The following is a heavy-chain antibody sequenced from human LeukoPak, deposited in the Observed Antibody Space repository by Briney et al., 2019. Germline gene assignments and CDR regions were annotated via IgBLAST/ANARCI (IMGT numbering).Heavy chain of an antibody. J-gene: IGHJ4*02. CDR2: ISAYNGNT. Sequence: ASVKVSCKASGYTFTSYGISWVRQAPGQGLEWMGWISAYNGNTNYAQKLQGRVTMTTDTSTSTAYMELRSLRSDDTAVYYCARDSYEWELLISGYYFDYWGQGTLVTVSS. V-gene: IGHV1-18*01. D-gene: IGHD1-26*01. CDR3: ARDSYEWELLISGYYFDY. CDR1: GYTFTSYG.